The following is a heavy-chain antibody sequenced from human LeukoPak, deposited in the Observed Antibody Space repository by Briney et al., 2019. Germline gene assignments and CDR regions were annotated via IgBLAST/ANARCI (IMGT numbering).Heavy chain of an antibody. CDR1: GFTFSDHY. CDR3: ARGGLLFSGNYGIDF. J-gene: IGHJ4*02. Sequence: GGSLRLSCAASGFTFSDHYMDWVRQAPGKGLEWVGRIRNKAQSYTTEYAASVKDRFTVSRDDSKNSLYLQIDSLKTEDTAVYYRARGGLLFSGNYGIDFWGQGTLLTVSS. D-gene: IGHD1-26*01. CDR2: IRNKAQSYTT. V-gene: IGHV3-72*01.